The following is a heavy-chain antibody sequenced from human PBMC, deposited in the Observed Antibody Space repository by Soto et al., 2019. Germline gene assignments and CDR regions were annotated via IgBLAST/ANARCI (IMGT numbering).Heavy chain of an antibody. V-gene: IGHV1-46*01. CDR3: ARNTAAADLSYYYYYMDV. Sequence: ASVKVSCKASGYTFTSYYMHWVRQAPGQGLEWMGIINPSGGSTSYAQKFQGRVNMTRDTSTSTVYMELSSLRSEDTAVYYCARNTAAADLSYYYYYMDVWGKGTTVTVSS. J-gene: IGHJ6*03. CDR2: INPSGGST. D-gene: IGHD6-13*01. CDR1: GYTFTSYY.